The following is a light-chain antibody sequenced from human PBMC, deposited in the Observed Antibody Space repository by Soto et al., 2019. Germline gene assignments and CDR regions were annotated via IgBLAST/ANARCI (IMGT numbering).Light chain of an antibody. V-gene: IGKV3-11*01. Sequence: EIVLTQSPATLSLSPGERGTLSCRASQSVSSHLAWYQQKPGQAPRLLIYDASKRPTGIPARFSGSGSGTDFTLTISSLEPEDSAVYYCCQRSDRLPITFGEGTRLEIK. CDR1: QSVSSH. CDR3: CQRSDRLPIT. CDR2: DAS. J-gene: IGKJ5*01.